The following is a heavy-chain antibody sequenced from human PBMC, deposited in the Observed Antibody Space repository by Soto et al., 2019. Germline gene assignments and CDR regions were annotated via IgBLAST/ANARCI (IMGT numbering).Heavy chain of an antibody. J-gene: IGHJ4*02. CDR2: IYSGGST. D-gene: IGHD3-22*01. CDR3: ARVHVDSSGYFFDY. V-gene: IGHV3-53*04. Sequence: GGSLRLSCAASGFTVSSNYMSWVRQAPGKGLEWVSVIYSGGSTYYADSVKGRFTISRHNSKNTLYLQMNSLRAEDTAVYYCARVHVDSSGYFFDYWGQGTLVTVSS. CDR1: GFTVSSNY.